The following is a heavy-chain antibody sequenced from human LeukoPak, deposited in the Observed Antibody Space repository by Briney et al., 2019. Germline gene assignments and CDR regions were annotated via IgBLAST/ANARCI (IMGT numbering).Heavy chain of an antibody. CDR2: IIPILGIA. CDR3: ARDPITIFGVVIGP. Sequence: SVKGSCKASGGTFSSYAINWVRQAPGQGLAWMGRIIPILGIANYAQKFQGRVTITADKSTSTAYMELSSLRSEDAAVYYCARDPITIFGVVIGPWGQGTLVTVSS. D-gene: IGHD3-3*01. J-gene: IGHJ5*02. V-gene: IGHV1-69*04. CDR1: GGTFSSYA.